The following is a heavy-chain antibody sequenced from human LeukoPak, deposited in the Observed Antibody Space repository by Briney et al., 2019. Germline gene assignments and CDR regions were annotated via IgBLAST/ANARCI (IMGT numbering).Heavy chain of an antibody. V-gene: IGHV4-30-2*01. CDR1: GGSISSGGYS. Sequence: SETLSLTCAVSGGSISSGGYSWSWIRQPPGKGLEWIGYIYHSGSTYYNPSLKSRVTISVDTSKNQFSLKLLSVTAADTAVYYCARAQDFSDSSGPNYLDFWGQGILVTVSS. J-gene: IGHJ4*02. D-gene: IGHD3-22*01. CDR2: IYHSGST. CDR3: ARAQDFSDSSGPNYLDF.